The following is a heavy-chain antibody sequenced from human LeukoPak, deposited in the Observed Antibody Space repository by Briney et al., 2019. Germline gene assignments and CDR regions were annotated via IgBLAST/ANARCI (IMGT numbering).Heavy chain of an antibody. D-gene: IGHD2-2*01. CDR1: VGTFSNYA. Sequence: SAVQVSCLASVGTFSNYALSWVRPAPGRGLAWMGGTIPFFGTENYAHKLQGRVTITADESTSTAYMELSSLRSEDTDVYYCASLQLGYCSSTSCPKVHDAFYICGQGTMVTVSS. J-gene: IGHJ3*02. V-gene: IGHV1-69*13. CDR2: TIPFFGTE. CDR3: ASLQLGYCSSTSCPKVHDAFYI.